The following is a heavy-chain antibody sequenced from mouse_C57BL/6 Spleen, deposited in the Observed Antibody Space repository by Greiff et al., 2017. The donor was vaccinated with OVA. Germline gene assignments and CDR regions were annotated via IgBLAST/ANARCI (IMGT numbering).Heavy chain of an antibody. CDR2: IRLKSDNYAT. CDR1: GFTFSNYW. Sequence: EVQRVESGGGLVQPGGSMKLSCVASGFTFSNYWMNWVRQSPEKGLEWVAQIRLKSDNYATHYAESVKGRFTISRDDSKSSVYLQMNNLRAEDTGIYYCTAYSKDAMDYWGQGTSVTVSS. J-gene: IGHJ4*01. V-gene: IGHV6-3*01. D-gene: IGHD2-5*01. CDR3: TAYSKDAMDY.